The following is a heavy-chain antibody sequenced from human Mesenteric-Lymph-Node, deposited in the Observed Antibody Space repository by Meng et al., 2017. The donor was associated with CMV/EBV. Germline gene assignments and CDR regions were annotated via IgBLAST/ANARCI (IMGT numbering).Heavy chain of an antibody. V-gene: IGHV1-2*02. J-gene: IGHJ5*02. Sequence: ASVKVSCKASGYTFTGYYMHWVRQAPGQGLEWMGWINPSGGSTSYAQKFQGRVTMTRDTSINTAYMELSRLGSDDTAIYYCARSVVTHSTLNHYDPWGQGTRVTVSS. CDR1: GYTFTGYY. D-gene: IGHD1-1*01. CDR3: ARSVVTHSTLNHYDP. CDR2: INPSGGST.